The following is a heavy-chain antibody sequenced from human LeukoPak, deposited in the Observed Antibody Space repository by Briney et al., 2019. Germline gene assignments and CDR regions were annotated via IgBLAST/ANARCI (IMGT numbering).Heavy chain of an antibody. CDR2: ISGSGGST. D-gene: IGHD3-22*01. CDR1: GFTFSSSA. Sequence: GGSLRLSCAASGFTFSSSAMSWVRQAPGKGLEWVSAISGSGGSTYYADSVKGRFTISRDNSKNTLYLQMNSLRAEDTAVYYCAKDRVYNLHYYDSSGIIDYWGQGTLVTASS. J-gene: IGHJ4*02. V-gene: IGHV3-23*01. CDR3: AKDRVYNLHYYDSSGIIDY.